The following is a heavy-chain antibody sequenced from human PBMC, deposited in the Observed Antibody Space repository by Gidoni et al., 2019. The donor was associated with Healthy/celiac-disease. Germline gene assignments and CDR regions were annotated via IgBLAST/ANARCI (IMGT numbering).Heavy chain of an antibody. Sequence: GIINPSGGSTSYAQKFQGRVTMNRDTSTSTVYMELSSLRSEDTAVYYCARGMVCSSTSCLAWFDPWGQGTLVTVSS. J-gene: IGHJ5*02. D-gene: IGHD2-2*01. CDR3: ARGMVCSSTSCLAWFDP. V-gene: IGHV1-46*01. CDR2: INPSGGST.